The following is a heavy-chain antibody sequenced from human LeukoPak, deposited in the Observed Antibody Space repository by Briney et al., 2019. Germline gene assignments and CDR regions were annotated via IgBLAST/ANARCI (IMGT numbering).Heavy chain of an antibody. J-gene: IGHJ4*02. V-gene: IGHV1-69*13. CDR2: IIPIFGTA. CDR3: ASGGYCTNGVCYTHYFDY. Sequence: SVKVSCKASGGTFSSYAISWVRQRPGQGLEWMGGIIPIFGTANYAKKFQGRVTITADESTSTAYMELSSLRSEDTAVYYGASGGYCTNGVCYTHYFDYWGQGTLVTVSS. D-gene: IGHD2-8*01. CDR1: GGTFSSYA.